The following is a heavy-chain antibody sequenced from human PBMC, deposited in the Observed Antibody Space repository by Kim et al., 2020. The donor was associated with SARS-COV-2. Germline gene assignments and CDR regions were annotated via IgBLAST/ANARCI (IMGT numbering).Heavy chain of an antibody. Sequence: YADSGKGRFTISRDNSKNTLYLQMNSLRAEDTAVYYCARDLLAVAGGADYGGQGTLVTVSS. J-gene: IGHJ4*02. V-gene: IGHV3-66*01. CDR3: ARDLLAVAGGADY. D-gene: IGHD6-19*01.